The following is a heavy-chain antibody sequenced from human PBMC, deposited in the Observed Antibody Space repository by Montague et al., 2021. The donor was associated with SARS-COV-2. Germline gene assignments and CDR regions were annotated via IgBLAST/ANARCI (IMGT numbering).Heavy chain of an antibody. V-gene: IGHV3-33*01. CDR2: IWYDGSNE. Sequence: SLRLSCAASGFIFSSYGMHWVRQAPGKGLEWVAHIWYDGSNENYVDSVKGRFTISRDNFKNTLYLQMNSLRAEDTAIYYCARGSVGGYYLDYWGRGTLVTVSS. J-gene: IGHJ4*02. CDR3: ARGSVGGYYLDY. CDR1: GFIFSSYG. D-gene: IGHD1-26*01.